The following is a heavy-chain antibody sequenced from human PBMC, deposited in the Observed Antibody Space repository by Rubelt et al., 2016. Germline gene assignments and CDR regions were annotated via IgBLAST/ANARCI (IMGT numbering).Heavy chain of an antibody. J-gene: IGHJ4*02. CDR1: GFTFSSYG. D-gene: IGHD1-26*01. Sequence: GGVVQPGRSLRLSCAASGFTFSSYGMHWVRQAPGKGPEWVAVIWYDGSNKYYADSVKGRFTITRDNSKNTLYLQMNSLRAEDTAVYYCARGGMGGSTGYFDYWGQGTLVTVSS. CDR3: ARGGMGGSTGYFDY. CDR2: IWYDGSNK. V-gene: IGHV3-33*01.